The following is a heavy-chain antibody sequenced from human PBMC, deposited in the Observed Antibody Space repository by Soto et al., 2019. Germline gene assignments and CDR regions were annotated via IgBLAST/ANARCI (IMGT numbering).Heavy chain of an antibody. V-gene: IGHV1-18*04. CDR1: GYDFSSYG. Sequence: QVQLVQSGAEVKKPGASVKVSCKASGYDFSSYGISWVRQAPGQGLEWVGWISASNGNRDYAQQFQGRVTMTSDTSRTTAYMELRSLRSDDTAVYYCVRDPQRNDYWGQGTLVNGSS. J-gene: IGHJ4*02. CDR2: ISASNGNR. CDR3: VRDPQRNDY. D-gene: IGHD2-2*01.